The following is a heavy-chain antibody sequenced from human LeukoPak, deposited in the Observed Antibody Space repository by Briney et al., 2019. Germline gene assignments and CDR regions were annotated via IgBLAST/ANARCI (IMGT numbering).Heavy chain of an antibody. CDR2: MNPNSGNT. CDR3: ARWGYSSGWYHYYYMDV. Sequence: ASVKVSCKASGYTFTSYDINWVRQATGQGLEWMGWMNPNSGNTGHAQKFQGRVTMTRNTSISTAYMELSSLRSEDTAVYYCARWGYSSGWYHYYYMDVRGKGTTVTISS. CDR1: GYTFTSYD. V-gene: IGHV1-8*01. J-gene: IGHJ6*03. D-gene: IGHD6-19*01.